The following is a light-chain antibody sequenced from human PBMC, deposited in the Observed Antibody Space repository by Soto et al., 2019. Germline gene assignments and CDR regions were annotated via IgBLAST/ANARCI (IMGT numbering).Light chain of an antibody. CDR3: QQSYSSLVRYT. CDR2: FAS. J-gene: IGKJ2*01. Sequence: DIQMTQSPSSLSASVGDRVTITCRASQSIGTYLNWYQQKPGKAPKPLIYFASILQSGVPSRFSGSGSGADFTLTISSLQPEDFATYYCQQSYSSLVRYTFGQGTKLGIK. CDR1: QSIGTY. V-gene: IGKV1-39*01.